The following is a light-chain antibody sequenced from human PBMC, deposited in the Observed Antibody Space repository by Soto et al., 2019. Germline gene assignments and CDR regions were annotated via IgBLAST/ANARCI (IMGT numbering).Light chain of an antibody. CDR1: SSDVGGYNY. J-gene: IGLJ3*02. Sequence: QSVLTQPASVSGSPGQSITISCTGTSSDVGGYNYVSWYQQHPGKAPKLMIYEVSNRPSGGSNRFSGSKSGNTASLTISGLQAEDEADYYCSSYTSSSTLWVFGGGTKLTVL. V-gene: IGLV2-14*01. CDR2: EVS. CDR3: SSYTSSSTLWV.